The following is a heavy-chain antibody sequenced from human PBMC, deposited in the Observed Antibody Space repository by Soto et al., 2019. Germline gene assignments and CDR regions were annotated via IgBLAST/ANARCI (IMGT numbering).Heavy chain of an antibody. CDR1: GGSISIYY. J-gene: IGHJ6*02. CDR2: IYNSGST. Sequence: PSETLSLTCAVSGGSISIYYWSWIRQPPGKGLQWIGYIYNSGSTNYNPSLKSRVTILVDRSKNQFSLKLSSVTAADTAVYYCGRGRGSGTSYNDYYYYGMDVWGQGTTVTVSS. V-gene: IGHV4-59*01. CDR3: GRGRGSGTSYNDYYYYGMDV. D-gene: IGHD3-10*01.